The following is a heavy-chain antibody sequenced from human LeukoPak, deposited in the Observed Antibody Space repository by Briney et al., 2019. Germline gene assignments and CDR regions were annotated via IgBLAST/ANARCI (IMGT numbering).Heavy chain of an antibody. J-gene: IGHJ4*02. D-gene: IGHD3-22*01. CDR2: IIPIFGTA. CDR3: ARTADYYDSSGYYLD. CDR1: RGTFSSYA. Sequence: GASVKVSCKASRGTFSSYAISWVRQAPGQGLEWMGGIIPIFGTANYAQKFQGRVTITADESTSTAYMELSSLRSEDTAVYYCARTADYYDSSGYYLDWGQGTLVTVSS. V-gene: IGHV1-69*13.